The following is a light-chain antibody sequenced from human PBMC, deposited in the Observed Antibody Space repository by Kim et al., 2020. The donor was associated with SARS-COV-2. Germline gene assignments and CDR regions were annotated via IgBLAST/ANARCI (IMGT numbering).Light chain of an antibody. CDR1: GKAVGDYKF. J-gene: IGLJ2*01. Sequence: GQSITIACNGTGKAVGDYKFISWYKQHTGKAPKRIFYDVTNRPSGVSKRCSGSKEGNTASLTISGLQAEAGADYYCSSYTTSTTWLLGGGTQLTVL. CDR3: SSYTTSTTWL. V-gene: IGLV2-14*03. CDR2: DVT.